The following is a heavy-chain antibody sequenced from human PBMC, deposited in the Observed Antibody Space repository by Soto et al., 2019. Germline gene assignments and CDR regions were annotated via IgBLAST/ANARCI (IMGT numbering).Heavy chain of an antibody. CDR1: GGTFSSYA. J-gene: IGHJ4*02. V-gene: IGHV1-69*13. Sequence: SVKVSCKASGGTFSSYAISWVRQAPGQGLEWMGGIIPIFGTANYAQKFQGRVTITADESTSTAYMELSSLRSEDTAVYYCARAKDYYDSSGSPRFDYWGQGTLVTVSS. D-gene: IGHD3-22*01. CDR2: IIPIFGTA. CDR3: ARAKDYYDSSGSPRFDY.